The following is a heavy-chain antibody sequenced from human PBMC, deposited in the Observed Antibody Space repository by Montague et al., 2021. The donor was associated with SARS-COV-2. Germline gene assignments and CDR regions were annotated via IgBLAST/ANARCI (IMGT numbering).Heavy chain of an antibody. J-gene: IGHJ4*02. CDR3: ARGKEDLTMVVVVITASSYYLDY. D-gene: IGHD3-22*01. CDR1: GGSFSGFH. CDR2: INHSGST. V-gene: IGHV4-34*01. Sequence: SETLSLTSAVYGGSFSGFHWTWIRQPPGKGLEYIGEINHSGSTNYNPSLKSRVTISVDTSKNQFSLKLSSVTAADTAIYYCARGKEDLTMVVVVITASSYYLDYWGQGTLVTVSS.